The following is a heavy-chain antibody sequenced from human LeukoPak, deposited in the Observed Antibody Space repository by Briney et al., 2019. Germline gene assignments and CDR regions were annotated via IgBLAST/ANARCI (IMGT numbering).Heavy chain of an antibody. J-gene: IGHJ6*04. CDR3: ARDYGSGMDV. Sequence: GGSLRLSCAASGITFGNNWMHWVRQGPGKGLVWISRINSDGGGAIYADSVKGRFTISRDNYKNTLYLQMNSLRGEDTAVYYCARDYGSGMDVWGKGTMVTVSS. CDR1: GITFGNNW. CDR2: INSDGGGA. V-gene: IGHV3-74*01. D-gene: IGHD3-10*01.